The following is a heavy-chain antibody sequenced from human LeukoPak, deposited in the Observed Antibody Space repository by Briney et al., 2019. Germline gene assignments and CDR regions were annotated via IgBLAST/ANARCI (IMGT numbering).Heavy chain of an antibody. J-gene: IGHJ4*02. V-gene: IGHV3-23*01. CDR3: AKSQASKAARNGAFDY. Sequence: PGGSLRLSWAASGFTFSSYAMSWVRQAPGKGLEWVSAISGSGGSTYYADSVKGRFSISRDNSKNTLYLQMNSLRAEDTAVYFCAKSQASKAARNGAFDYWGQGTLVTVSS. D-gene: IGHD6-6*01. CDR1: GFTFSSYA. CDR2: ISGSGGST.